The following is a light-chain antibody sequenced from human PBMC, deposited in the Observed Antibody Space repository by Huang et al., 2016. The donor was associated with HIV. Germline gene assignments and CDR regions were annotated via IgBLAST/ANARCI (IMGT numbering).Light chain of an antibody. Sequence: VLTQSPGTLSLSPGERATLSYRASQTVSSSYLAWYQQKPGPAPRLLLYGASSRASGIPDRFSGSGSGTDFALTISRLEPEDFAVYYCQQYANSPFTFGQGTKLEIK. CDR3: QQYANSPFT. CDR2: GAS. CDR1: QTVSSSY. V-gene: IGKV3-20*01. J-gene: IGKJ2*01.